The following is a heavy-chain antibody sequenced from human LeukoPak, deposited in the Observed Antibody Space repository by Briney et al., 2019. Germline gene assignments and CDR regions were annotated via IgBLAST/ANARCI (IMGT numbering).Heavy chain of an antibody. V-gene: IGHV4-34*01. CDR1: DGSFSGYY. J-gene: IGHJ4*02. CDR2: IYYSGST. D-gene: IGHD6-13*01. CDR3: ARLSSSYDY. Sequence: PSETLSLTCAVYDGSFSGYYWGWIRQPPGKGLEWIGIIYYSGSTYYNPSLKSRVTISVDTSWTQFSLKMSYVTAADTAVYYCARLSSSYDYWGQGTLVTVSS.